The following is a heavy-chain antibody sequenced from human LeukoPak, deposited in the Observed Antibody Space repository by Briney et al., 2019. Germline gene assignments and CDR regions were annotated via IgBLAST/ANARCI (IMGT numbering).Heavy chain of an antibody. CDR3: ARHRETYYYDSSGYYYGFGAFDI. Sequence: SETLSPTCTVSGGSISSSSYCWGWIRQPPGKGLEWIGSIYYSGSTYYNPSLKSRVTISVDTSKNQFSLKLSSVTAADTAVYYCARHRETYYYDSSGYYYGFGAFDIWGQGTMVTVSS. V-gene: IGHV4-39*01. CDR1: GGSISSSSYC. J-gene: IGHJ3*02. CDR2: IYYSGST. D-gene: IGHD3-22*01.